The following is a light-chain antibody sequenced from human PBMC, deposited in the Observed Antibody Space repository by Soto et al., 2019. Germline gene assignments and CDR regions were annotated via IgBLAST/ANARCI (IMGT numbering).Light chain of an antibody. J-gene: IGKJ1*01. V-gene: IGKV1-5*01. CDR2: DAS. Sequence: DIQLTQSPSLLSASVGDRVTSTCQASQRISSWLAWYQQKPGKAPKLLIYDASSLESGVPSRFSGSGSGTEFTLTISSLQPDDFATYYCQQYNSYSPWTFGQGTKVDIK. CDR1: QRISSW. CDR3: QQYNSYSPWT.